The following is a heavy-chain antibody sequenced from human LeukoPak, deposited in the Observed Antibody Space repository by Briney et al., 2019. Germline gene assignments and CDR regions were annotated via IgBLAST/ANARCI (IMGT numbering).Heavy chain of an antibody. J-gene: IGHJ1*01. CDR2: IYYTGST. CDR1: GGSISSYY. V-gene: IGHV4-59*01. D-gene: IGHD2-2*01. CDR3: ARDAGYCSSSSCGAYFQH. Sequence: SETLSLTCTVSGGSISSYYWSWIRQPPRKGLEWIGYIYYTGSTNYNPSLKSRVIISVHTSKHQFSLKLSSVTAADTAVHYCARDAGYCSSSSCGAYFQHWGQGTLVTVSS.